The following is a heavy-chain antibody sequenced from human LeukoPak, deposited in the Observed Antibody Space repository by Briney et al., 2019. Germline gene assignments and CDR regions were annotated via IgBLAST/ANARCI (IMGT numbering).Heavy chain of an antibody. CDR1: GFTFSGSA. CDR2: IRSKANSYAT. CDR3: TRQLTGDPFDT. Sequence: SGGSLRLSCAASGFTFSGSAMHWVRQASGKGLEWVGRIRSKANSYATAYAASVKDRFTISRDDSKNTAYLQMNSLKTEDTAVYYCTRQLTGDPFDTWGQGTMVTVSS. D-gene: IGHD7-27*01. V-gene: IGHV3-73*01. J-gene: IGHJ3*02.